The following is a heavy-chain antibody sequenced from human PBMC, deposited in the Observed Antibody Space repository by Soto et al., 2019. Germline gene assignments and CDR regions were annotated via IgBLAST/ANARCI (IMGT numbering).Heavy chain of an antibody. D-gene: IGHD2-15*01. Sequence: QITLKESGPTLVKPTQTLTLTCTFSGFSLSTSGVGVGWIRQPPGKALEWLALIYWDDDKRYSPSLKSRLTITKDTSKNQVVLTMTNMDPLDTATYYCAHRPAVVTPHPAFDIWGQGKMVTVSS. J-gene: IGHJ3*02. CDR2: IYWDDDK. CDR3: AHRPAVVTPHPAFDI. V-gene: IGHV2-5*02. CDR1: GFSLSTSGVG.